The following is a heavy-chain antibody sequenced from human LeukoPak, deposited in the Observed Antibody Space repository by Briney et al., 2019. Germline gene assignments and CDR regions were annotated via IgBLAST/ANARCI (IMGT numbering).Heavy chain of an antibody. J-gene: IGHJ4*02. D-gene: IGHD2-2*02. CDR3: ARGGHSVPAAILDY. Sequence: GRSLRLSCAASGFTFSSYAMHWVRQAPGRGLEWVADISYDGSNKYYADSVKGRFTISRDNSKNTLYLQMNSLRAEDTAVYYCARGGHSVPAAILDYWGQGTLVTVSS. CDR2: ISYDGSNK. V-gene: IGHV3-30*14. CDR1: GFTFSSYA.